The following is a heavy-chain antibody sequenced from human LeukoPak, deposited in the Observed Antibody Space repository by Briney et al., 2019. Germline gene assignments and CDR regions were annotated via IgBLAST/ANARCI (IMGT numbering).Heavy chain of an antibody. Sequence: PSETLSLTCTVSGGSVSSGSYYWSWIRQPPGKGLEWIGYIYYSGSTNYNPSLKSRVTISVDTPKNQFSLKLSSVTAADTAVYYCARDSAINWFDPWGQGILVTVSS. CDR3: ARDSAINWFDP. J-gene: IGHJ5*02. CDR2: IYYSGST. V-gene: IGHV4-61*01. CDR1: GGSVSSGSYY.